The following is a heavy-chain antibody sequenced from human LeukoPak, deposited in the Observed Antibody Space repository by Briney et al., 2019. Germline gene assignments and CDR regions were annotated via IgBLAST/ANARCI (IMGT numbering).Heavy chain of an antibody. CDR1: GGSISSYY. CDR2: IYYNGST. CDR3: ASSQYYYDSSGFRGPHAFDI. J-gene: IGHJ3*02. Sequence: PSETLSLTCTVSGGSISSYYWSWIRQPPGKGLEWIGYIYYNGSTNYNPSLKSRVTISVDTSKNQFSLKLSSVTAADTAVYYCASSQYYYDSSGFRGPHAFDIWGQGTMVTVSS. D-gene: IGHD3-22*01. V-gene: IGHV4-59*01.